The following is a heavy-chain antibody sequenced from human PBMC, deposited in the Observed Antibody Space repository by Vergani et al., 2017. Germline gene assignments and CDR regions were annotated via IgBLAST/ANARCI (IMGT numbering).Heavy chain of an antibody. CDR3: ARHTTYTDS. CDR2: IHPADSDT. CDR1: GYSFTNYW. V-gene: IGHV5-51*01. D-gene: IGHD1-1*01. Sequence: EVQLVQSGAEVKKPGESLKISCQISGYSFTNYWIGWVRQMPGKGLEWMGIIHPADSDTRSSPSFQGQVTISVDKSISTAFLQWDSLKASDTALYYCARHTTYTDSWGQGTLVTVSS. J-gene: IGHJ4*02.